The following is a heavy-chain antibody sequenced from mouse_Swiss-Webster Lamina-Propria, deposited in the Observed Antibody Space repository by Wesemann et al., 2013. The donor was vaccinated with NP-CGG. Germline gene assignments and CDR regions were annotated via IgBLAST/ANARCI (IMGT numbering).Heavy chain of an antibody. J-gene: IGHJ1*01. CDR3: ARNYGSSYWYFDV. D-gene: IGHD1-1*01. Sequence: TINSNGGSTYYPDSVKGRFTISRDNAKNTLYLQMSSLKSEDTAMYYCARNYGSSYWYFDVWGDRDHGHRLL. CDR2: INSNGGST. V-gene: IGHV5-6-3*01.